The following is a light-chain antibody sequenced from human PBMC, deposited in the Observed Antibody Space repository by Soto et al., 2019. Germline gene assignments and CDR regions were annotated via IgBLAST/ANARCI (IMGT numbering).Light chain of an antibody. CDR2: AST. Sequence: QSVLTQPPSVSGAPGQRVTISCSGNSSNIGAGFDVHWYQQLPGAAPKLLIYASTNRPSGVPDRFSGSKSDTSASLAITGLQIDDEADYYCCSYVGSDSSFVFGSGTKVTVL. CDR3: CSYVGSDSSFV. CDR1: SSNIGAGFD. V-gene: IGLV1-40*01. J-gene: IGLJ1*01.